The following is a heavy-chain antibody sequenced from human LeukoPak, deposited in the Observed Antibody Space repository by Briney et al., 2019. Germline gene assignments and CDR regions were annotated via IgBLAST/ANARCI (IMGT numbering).Heavy chain of an antibody. Sequence: ASVKVSCKASGYTFTSYGISWVRQAPGQGLEWMGWISTYNGNTNYAQNFKGRVTMTTDTSTSTAYMELRSLRSEDTAVYYCARGPARTAEYFQHWGQGTLVTVSS. D-gene: IGHD3/OR15-3a*01. CDR1: GYTFTSYG. J-gene: IGHJ1*01. CDR3: ARGPARTAEYFQH. V-gene: IGHV1-18*01. CDR2: ISTYNGNT.